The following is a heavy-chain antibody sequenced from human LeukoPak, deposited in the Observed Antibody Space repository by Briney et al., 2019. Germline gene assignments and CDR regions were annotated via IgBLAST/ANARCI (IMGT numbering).Heavy chain of an antibody. J-gene: IGHJ6*02. CDR2: INHSGST. CDR1: GGSFSGYY. V-gene: IGHV4-34*01. CDR3: ARGPPRRYGMDV. Sequence: SETLSLTCAVYGGSFSGYYWSWIRQPPGKGLEWIGEINHSGSTNYNPSLKSRVTISVDTSKNQFSLKLSSVTAADTAMYYCARGPPRRYGMDVWGQGTTVTVSS.